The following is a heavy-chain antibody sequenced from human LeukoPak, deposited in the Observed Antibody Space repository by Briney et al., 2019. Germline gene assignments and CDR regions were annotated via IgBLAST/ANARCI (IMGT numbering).Heavy chain of an antibody. Sequence: GASVKVSCKASGYTFTSYAMNWVRQAPGQGFEWMGWISAYNGNTNYAQKLQGRVTMTTDTSTSTAYMVLRSLRSDDTAVYYCARERVAGTFEDWGQGTLVTVSS. J-gene: IGHJ4*02. D-gene: IGHD6-19*01. CDR1: GYTFTSYA. CDR3: ARERVAGTFED. CDR2: ISAYNGNT. V-gene: IGHV1-18*01.